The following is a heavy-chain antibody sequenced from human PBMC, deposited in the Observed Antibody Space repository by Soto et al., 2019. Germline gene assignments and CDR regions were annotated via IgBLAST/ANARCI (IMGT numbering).Heavy chain of an antibody. D-gene: IGHD3-9*01. CDR3: ARDCADWLLFNYYGMDV. CDR1: GYTFTSYG. J-gene: IGHJ6*02. V-gene: IGHV1-18*01. CDR2: ISAYNGNT. Sequence: ASVKVSGKASGYTFTSYGISWVRQAPGQGLEWMGWISAYNGNTNYAQKLQGRVTMTTDTSTSTAYMELRSLRSDDTAVYYCARDCADWLLFNYYGMDVWGQGTTVTVSS.